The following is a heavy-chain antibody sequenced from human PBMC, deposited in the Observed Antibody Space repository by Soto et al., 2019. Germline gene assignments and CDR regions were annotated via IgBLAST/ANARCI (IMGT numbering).Heavy chain of an antibody. V-gene: IGHV1-2*02. D-gene: IGHD3-10*01. Sequence: ASVKVSCKASGYTFSDYYMHWVRQAPGQGLEWMALIDPNNGDTKFAEKFQGRVTVTRDTSINTAYMELSSLTSEDTAVYYCARDSAQLRGCWFDPWGQGTPVTVSS. J-gene: IGHJ5*02. CDR3: ARDSAQLRGCWFDP. CDR1: GYTFSDYY. CDR2: IDPNNGDT.